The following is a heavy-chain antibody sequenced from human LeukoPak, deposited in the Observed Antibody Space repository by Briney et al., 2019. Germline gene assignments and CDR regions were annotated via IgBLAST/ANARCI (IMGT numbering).Heavy chain of an antibody. CDR3: ARDNSVRDEAWWFNP. V-gene: IGHV1-46*01. CDR1: GYTFTSNY. J-gene: IGHJ5*02. D-gene: IGHD5-24*01. CDR2: ISPSGGSS. Sequence: ASVKVSCKASGYTFTSNYMHWVRQAPGQGPEWMGVISPSGGSSTYAQKFQGRVTLTRDMSTSTDYLELSSLRSDDTAVYYCARDNSVRDEAWWFNPWGQGTLVTVAS.